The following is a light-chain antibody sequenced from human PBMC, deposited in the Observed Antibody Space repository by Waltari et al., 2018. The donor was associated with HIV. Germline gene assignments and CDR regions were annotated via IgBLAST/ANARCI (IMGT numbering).Light chain of an antibody. CDR3: CSYAGAYTYV. V-gene: IGLV2-11*01. J-gene: IGLJ1*01. CDR2: EVS. CDR1: SSDIAYFDY. Sequence: QSALTQPRSVSGSPGQSVTISCPGTSSDIAYFDYVSWYQQYPGKAPKVIIYEVSQRPSGVPDRFTASKSGITASLTISGLQDEDEADYYCCSYAGAYTYVFGTGTKVTVL.